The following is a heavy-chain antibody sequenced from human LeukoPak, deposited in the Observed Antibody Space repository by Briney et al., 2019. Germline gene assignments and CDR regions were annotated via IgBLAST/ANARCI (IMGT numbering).Heavy chain of an antibody. CDR3: ASIYYDSSGYYPYYYYYYMDV. CDR2: IIPMFGTA. D-gene: IGHD3-22*01. J-gene: IGHJ6*03. V-gene: IGHV1-69*05. Sequence: SVKVSCKASGGTFSSYAISWVRQAPGQGLEWMGGIIPMFGTANYAQKFQGRVTITTDESTSTAYMELSSLRSEDTAVYYCASIYYDSSGYYPYYYYYYMDVWGKGTTVTVSS. CDR1: GGTFSSYA.